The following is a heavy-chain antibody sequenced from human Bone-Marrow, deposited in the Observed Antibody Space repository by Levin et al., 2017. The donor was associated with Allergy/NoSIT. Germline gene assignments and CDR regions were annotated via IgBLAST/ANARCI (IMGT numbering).Heavy chain of an antibody. V-gene: IGHV3-11*01. CDR3: GRAYGSFDY. J-gene: IGHJ4*02. Sequence: TGGSLRLSCAASGFTFSDYYMNWIRQAPGKGLEWVSYISDSSSTTIYYADSVKGRFTISRDNAKNSLYLQMNSLRAEDTAVYYCGRAYGSFDYWGQGTLVTVSS. D-gene: IGHD4-17*01. CDR1: GFTFSDYY. CDR2: ISDSSSTTI.